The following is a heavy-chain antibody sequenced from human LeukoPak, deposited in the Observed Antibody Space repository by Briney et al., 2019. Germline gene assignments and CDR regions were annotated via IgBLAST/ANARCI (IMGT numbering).Heavy chain of an antibody. D-gene: IGHD3-10*01. CDR2: INPSGGST. Sequence: ASVKVSCKASGYTFTSYYMHWVRQAPGQGLEWMGIINPSGGSTSYAQKFQGRVTMTRDMSTSTVYMELSSLRSEDTAVYYCARDSRHITMVRGVIGDYWGQGTLVTVSS. CDR1: GYTFTSYY. V-gene: IGHV1-46*01. CDR3: ARDSRHITMVRGVIGDY. J-gene: IGHJ4*02.